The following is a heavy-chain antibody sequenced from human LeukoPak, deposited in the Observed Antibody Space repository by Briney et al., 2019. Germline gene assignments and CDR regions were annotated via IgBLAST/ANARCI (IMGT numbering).Heavy chain of an antibody. Sequence: QPSETLSLTCTVSGGSISSYYWSWIRQPPGKGLEWIGYIYYGGITNYNSSLKSRVTMSVDTSKNQFSLKLSSVTAADTAVYYCARWQGSSGYYGRYYFDYWGQGTLVTVSS. CDR1: GGSISSYY. CDR2: IYYGGIT. CDR3: ARWQGSSGYYGRYYFDY. V-gene: IGHV4-59*01. D-gene: IGHD3-22*01. J-gene: IGHJ4*02.